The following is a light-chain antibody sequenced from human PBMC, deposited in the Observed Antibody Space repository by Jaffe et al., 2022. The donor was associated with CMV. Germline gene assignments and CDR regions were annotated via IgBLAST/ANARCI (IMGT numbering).Light chain of an antibody. CDR3: SSFTNTNTPVI. J-gene: IGLJ2*01. V-gene: IGLV2-14*03. Sequence: QSALTQPASVSGSPGQSITISCTGTSSDIGGYSYVSWYQQHPGKAPKLMIFDVSNRPSGVSNRFSGSKSGNTASLIISGLQAEDEADYYCSSFTNTNTPVIFGGGTKLAVL. CDR1: SSDIGGYSY. CDR2: DVS.